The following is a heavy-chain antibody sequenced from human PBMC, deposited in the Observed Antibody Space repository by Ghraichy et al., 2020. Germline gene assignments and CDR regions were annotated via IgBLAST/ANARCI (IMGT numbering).Heavy chain of an antibody. J-gene: IGHJ6*02. CDR1: GFTFNSYA. D-gene: IGHD3-10*01. CDR2: ISGDGDIT. CDR3: AKDLGFGELFGVNYNYGMDV. V-gene: IGHV3-23*01. Sequence: GSLRLSCAASGFTFNSYAMSWVRQAPGKGLEWVSDISGDGDITKYADSVKGRFTISRDNSNMTLYVQMNSLRAEDTAVYYCAKDLGFGELFGVNYNYGMDVWGQGTTVTVSS.